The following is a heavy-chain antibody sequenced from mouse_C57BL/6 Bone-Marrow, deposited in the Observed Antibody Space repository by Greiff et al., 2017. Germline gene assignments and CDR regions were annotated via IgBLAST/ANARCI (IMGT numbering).Heavy chain of an antibody. V-gene: IGHV5-17*01. CDR3: ARTVVDKDWYFDV. D-gene: IGHD1-1*01. Sequence: EVQLVESGGGLVKPGGSLKLSCAASGFTFSDYGMHWVRQAPEKGLEWVAYISSGSSTIYYADTVKGRFTISRDNAKNTLFLQLTRLRSEDTAMYYCARTVVDKDWYFDVWGTGTTVTVAS. CDR2: ISSGSSTI. J-gene: IGHJ1*03. CDR1: GFTFSDYG.